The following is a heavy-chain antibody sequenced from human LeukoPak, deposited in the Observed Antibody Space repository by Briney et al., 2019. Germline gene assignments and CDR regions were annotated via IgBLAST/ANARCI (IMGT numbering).Heavy chain of an antibody. CDR3: ASAPAAVALFDP. Sequence: PSETLSLTCTVSGGSISSYYWSWIRQPPGKGLEWIGSIYHSGSTNFNPSLKSRVTISIDTSKNQFSLKLSSVTAADTAVYYCASAPAAVALFDPWGQGTLVTVSS. J-gene: IGHJ5*02. CDR2: IYHSGST. V-gene: IGHV4-59*01. CDR1: GGSISSYY. D-gene: IGHD6-13*01.